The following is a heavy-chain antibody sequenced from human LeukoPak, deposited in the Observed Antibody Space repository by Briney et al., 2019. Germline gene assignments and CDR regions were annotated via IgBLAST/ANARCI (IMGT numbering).Heavy chain of an antibody. V-gene: IGHV4-61*02. Sequence: PSETLSLTCTVSGGSISSGNYYWNWIRQPAGKGLEWIGLIYTSGSTYYNPSLKSRLTISLDTSKNQFSLKLGSVTAADTAVYYCAREFDPWGRGTLVTVSS. CDR2: IYTSGST. CDR3: AREFDP. CDR1: GGSISSGNYY. J-gene: IGHJ2*01.